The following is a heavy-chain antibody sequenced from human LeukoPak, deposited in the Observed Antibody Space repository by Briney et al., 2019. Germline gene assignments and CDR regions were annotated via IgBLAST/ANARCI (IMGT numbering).Heavy chain of an antibody. CDR1: GFTFLGYG. CDR2: IWYDGTNK. J-gene: IGHJ4*02. Sequence: GRSLRLSCAASGFTFLGYGMHWVRQAPGKGLEWVAVIWYDGTNKYYADSVKGRFTISSDSSKNTLYLQMNSLRAEDTAVYYCARQSSGWKYYFDYWGQGTLVTVSS. D-gene: IGHD6-19*01. CDR3: ARQSSGWKYYFDY. V-gene: IGHV3-33*01.